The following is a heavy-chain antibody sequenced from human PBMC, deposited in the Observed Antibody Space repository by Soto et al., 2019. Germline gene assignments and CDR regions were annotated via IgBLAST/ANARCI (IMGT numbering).Heavy chain of an antibody. V-gene: IGHV1-18*01. D-gene: IGHD3-3*01. CDR3: AVGGGPNFWSGYYSYYYGMDV. J-gene: IGHJ6*02. CDR2: ISAYNGNT. CDR1: GYTFTSYG. Sequence: QVQLVQSGAEVKKPGASVKVSCKASGYTFTSYGISWVRQAPGQRLEWMGWISAYNGNTNYAQKPQGRITMTKDTSPSTAYMQLRSLRSDDTAVYYCAVGGGPNFWSGYYSYYYGMDVWGQGTTVTVSS.